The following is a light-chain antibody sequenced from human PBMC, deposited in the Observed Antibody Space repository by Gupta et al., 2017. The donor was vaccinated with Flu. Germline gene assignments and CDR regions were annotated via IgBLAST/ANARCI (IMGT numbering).Light chain of an antibody. CDR2: AAS. J-gene: IGKJ5*01. V-gene: IGKV1-39*01. Sequence: PSSLSASVGDRVTITCRASQGISDYLHWYQQKPGKAPQLLIYAASSLQSGVPSRFSGSGSGTDFTLTISRLQPEDFATYFCQQTYSPSPAFGQGTRLEIK. CDR3: QQTYSPSPA. CDR1: QGISDY.